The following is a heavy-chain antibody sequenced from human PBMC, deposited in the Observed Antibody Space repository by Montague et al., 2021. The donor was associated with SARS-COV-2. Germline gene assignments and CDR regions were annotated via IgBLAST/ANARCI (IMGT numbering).Heavy chain of an antibody. V-gene: IGHV2-5*01. CDR3: AHLIRYYDIFTGIPFDY. D-gene: IGHD3-9*01. Sequence: PALVKPTQTPTLTCTLSGFSLSTPNVGVGWIRQPPGKALEWVAVIYSNDEKRYSPSLRSRLTITKDTAKNQVVLPLTYVDPVDTATYYCAHLIRYYDIFTGIPFDYWGQGSQVTVSS. CDR2: IYSNDEK. CDR1: GFSLSTPNVG. J-gene: IGHJ4*02.